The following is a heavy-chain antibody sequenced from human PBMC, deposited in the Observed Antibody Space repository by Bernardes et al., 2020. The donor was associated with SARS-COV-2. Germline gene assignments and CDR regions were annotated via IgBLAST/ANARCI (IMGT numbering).Heavy chain of an antibody. Sequence: SETLSLTCAVYGGSFSGYWSWIRQPPGKGLDWIGEINHSGGTKYNPSLKSRVSISVNTSKNQFTLRLNSAAAADTAVYYCTRHGGRHFDFWDQGTPVTVSS. CDR2: INHSGGT. CDR1: GGSFSGY. CDR3: TRHGGRHFDF. J-gene: IGHJ4*02. D-gene: IGHD2-15*01. V-gene: IGHV4-34*01.